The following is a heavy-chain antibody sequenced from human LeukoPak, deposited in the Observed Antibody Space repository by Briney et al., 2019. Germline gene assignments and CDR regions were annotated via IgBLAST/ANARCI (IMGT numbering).Heavy chain of an antibody. CDR1: GGSISSNNW. J-gene: IGHJ3*02. V-gene: IGHV4-4*02. CDR2: IYHSGSP. Sequence: MASETLSLTCAVSGGSISSNNWWGWVRQPPGKGLEWIGEIYHSGSPNYNPSLKSRVTISVDKSRNHFSLNLSSVTAADTAVYYCARRIQLWLRAFDIWGQGTMVTVSS. CDR3: ARRIQLWLRAFDI. D-gene: IGHD5-18*01.